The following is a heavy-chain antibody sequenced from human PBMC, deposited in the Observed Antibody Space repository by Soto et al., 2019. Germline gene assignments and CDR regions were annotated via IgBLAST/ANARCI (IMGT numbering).Heavy chain of an antibody. V-gene: IGHV3-23*01. CDR1: GFTFSSYA. CDR2: ISGSGGST. J-gene: IGHJ5*02. Sequence: GGSLRLSCAASGFTFSSYAMSWVRQAPGKGLEWVSAISGSGGSTYYADSVKGRFTISRDNSKNTLYLQMNSLRAEDTAVYYCAKDPRGMIVVVTTVWFDPWGQGTLVTVSS. D-gene: IGHD3-22*01. CDR3: AKDPRGMIVVVTTVWFDP.